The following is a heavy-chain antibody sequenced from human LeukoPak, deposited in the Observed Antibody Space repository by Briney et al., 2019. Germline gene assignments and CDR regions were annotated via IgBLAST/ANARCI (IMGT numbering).Heavy chain of an antibody. CDR3: ARVGGWLPHFDY. CDR2: INYSGST. V-gene: IGHV4-59*01. CDR1: GDSISSYY. J-gene: IGHJ4*02. D-gene: IGHD5-24*01. Sequence: PSETLSLTCTVSGDSISSYYWSWIRQPPGKGLKWIGSINYSGSTNYNPSLKSRLTISVDTSKNQLSLKLRSVAAADTAVYYCARVGGWLPHFDYWGQGILVTVSS.